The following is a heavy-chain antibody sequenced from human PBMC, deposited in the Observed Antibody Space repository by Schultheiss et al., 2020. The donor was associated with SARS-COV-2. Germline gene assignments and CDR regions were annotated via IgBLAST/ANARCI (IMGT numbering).Heavy chain of an antibody. V-gene: IGHV1-24*01. D-gene: IGHD1-26*01. Sequence: GGSLRLSCAASGFTFTSYDINWVRQATGKGLEWMGGFDPEDGETIYAQKFQGRVTMTEDTSTDTAYMELSSLRSEDTAVYYCATAIYPEINSGSYAGWFDPWGQGTLVTVSS. CDR2: FDPEDGET. J-gene: IGHJ5*02. CDR3: ATAIYPEINSGSYAGWFDP. CDR1: GFTFTSYD.